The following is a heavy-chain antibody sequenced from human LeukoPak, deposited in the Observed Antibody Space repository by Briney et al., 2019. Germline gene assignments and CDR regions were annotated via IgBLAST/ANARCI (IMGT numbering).Heavy chain of an antibody. V-gene: IGHV4-59*04. Sequence: SETLSLTCTVSGGSISSYYWSWIRQPAGKGLEWIGSIYYSGSTYYNPSLRSRVTISVDTSKNQFSLKLSSVTAADTAVYYCTRHDGRNWGQGTLVTVSS. J-gene: IGHJ4*02. CDR3: TRHDGRN. CDR2: IYYSGST. D-gene: IGHD5-24*01. CDR1: GGSISSYY.